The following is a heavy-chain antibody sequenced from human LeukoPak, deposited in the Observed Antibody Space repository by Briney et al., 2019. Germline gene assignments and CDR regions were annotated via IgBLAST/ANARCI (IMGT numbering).Heavy chain of an antibody. CDR2: IYYSGST. J-gene: IGHJ5*02. Sequence: KSSETLSLTCTVSGGSISSSSYYWGWIRQPPGKGLEWIGSIYYSGSTNYNPSLKSRVTISVDTSKNQFSLRLNSVTAADTAVYYCARSRAFNSGAFDPWGQGSLVTVSS. V-gene: IGHV4-39*07. CDR1: GGSISSSSYY. D-gene: IGHD1-26*01. CDR3: ARSRAFNSGAFDP.